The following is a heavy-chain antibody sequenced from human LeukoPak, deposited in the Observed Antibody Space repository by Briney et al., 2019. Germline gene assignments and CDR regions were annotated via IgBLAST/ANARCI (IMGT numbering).Heavy chain of an antibody. V-gene: IGHV1-24*01. J-gene: IGHJ4*02. CDR1: GYTLTEFS. Sequence: ASVTVSCKLSGYTLTEFSMNWVRQAPGKGLEWMGGFDPEDGETIYSQRFHGRVIMTEDKSTDTAYMDLSSLTSEDSAVYYCAAVEREYFDTSGYFDYWGQGTLVTVSS. CDR2: FDPEDGET. D-gene: IGHD3-22*01. CDR3: AAVEREYFDTSGYFDY.